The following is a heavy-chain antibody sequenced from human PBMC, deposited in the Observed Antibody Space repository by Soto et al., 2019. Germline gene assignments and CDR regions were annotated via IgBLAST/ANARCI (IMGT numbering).Heavy chain of an antibody. CDR1: GGSISSYY. CDR3: ASSMVRGVTLYAFDI. D-gene: IGHD3-10*01. Sequence: QVQLQESGPGLVKPSETLSLTCTVSGGSISSYYWSWIRQPPGKGLEWIGYIYYSGRTNYNPSLKRRVTRSVDTSKNQFTRKLSAVTAADTAVYYCASSMVRGVTLYAFDIWGQGTMVTVSS. CDR2: IYYSGRT. J-gene: IGHJ3*02. V-gene: IGHV4-59*08.